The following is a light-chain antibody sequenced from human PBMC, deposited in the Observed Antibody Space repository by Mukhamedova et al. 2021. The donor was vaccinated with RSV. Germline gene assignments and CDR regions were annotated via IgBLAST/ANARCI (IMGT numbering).Light chain of an antibody. CDR2: KAS. CDR3: QQYESHNT. Sequence: WYQRRVHGKAPKLLISKASSLESGVPSRFSGSGSGTEFTLTIRSLQPDDFATYYCQQYESHNTFGPGTTLDIK. V-gene: IGKV1-5*03. J-gene: IGKJ2*01.